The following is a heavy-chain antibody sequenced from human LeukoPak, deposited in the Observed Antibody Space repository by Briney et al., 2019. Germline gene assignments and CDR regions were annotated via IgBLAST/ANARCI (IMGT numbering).Heavy chain of an antibody. Sequence: SETLSLTRAVYGGSFSGYYWSWIRQPPGKGLEWIGEINHSGSTNYNPSLKSRVTISVDTSKNQFSLKLSSVTAADTAVYYCARGWDIVVVPAAIGDPFDYWGQGTLVTVSS. CDR3: ARGWDIVVVPAAIGDPFDY. D-gene: IGHD2-2*01. CDR2: INHSGST. CDR1: GGSFSGYY. J-gene: IGHJ4*02. V-gene: IGHV4-34*01.